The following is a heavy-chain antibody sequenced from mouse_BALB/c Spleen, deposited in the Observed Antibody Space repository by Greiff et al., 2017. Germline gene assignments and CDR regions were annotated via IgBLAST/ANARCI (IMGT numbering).Heavy chain of an antibody. CDR3: ARNSYHGYGGFAY. J-gene: IGHJ3*01. CDR1: GFSLTSYG. CDR2: IWSGGST. Sequence: QVQLKQSGPGLVQPSQSLSITCTVSGFSLTSYGVHWVRQSPGKGLEWLGVIWSGGSTDYNAAFISRLSISKDNSKSQVFFKMNSLQANDTAIYYCARNSYHGYGGFAYWGQGTLVTVSA. V-gene: IGHV2-2*02. D-gene: IGHD1-2*01.